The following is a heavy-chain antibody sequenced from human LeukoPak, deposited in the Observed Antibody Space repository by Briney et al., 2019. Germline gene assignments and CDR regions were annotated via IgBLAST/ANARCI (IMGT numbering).Heavy chain of an antibody. D-gene: IGHD6-19*01. CDR1: GFTFGDYA. V-gene: IGHV3-49*04. Sequence: GGSLRLSCTASGFTFGDYAMSWVRQAPGKGLEWVGFIRSKRYDGATEYAASVKGRFTISRDDSKSVAYLHMNSLKTEDTAIYYCTRDILSGWYYFDFWDQGNLVTVSS. J-gene: IGHJ4*02. CDR3: TRDILSGWYYFDF. CDR2: IRSKRYDGAT.